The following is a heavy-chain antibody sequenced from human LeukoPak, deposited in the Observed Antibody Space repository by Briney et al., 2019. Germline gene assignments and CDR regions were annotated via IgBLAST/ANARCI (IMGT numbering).Heavy chain of an antibody. CDR3: AKDRWRDGSSSFDN. D-gene: IGHD6-6*01. CDR2: ISTYNGNT. CDR1: VYTFTSYG. Sequence: ASVSVSYKASVYTFTSYGISWVRQAPGQGLEWMGWISTYNGNTNYAQKLQGRVTMTTDTSTSTAYMELRSLRSDDTAVYYCAKDRWRDGSSSFDNWGQGTLVTVSS. V-gene: IGHV1-18*01. J-gene: IGHJ4*02.